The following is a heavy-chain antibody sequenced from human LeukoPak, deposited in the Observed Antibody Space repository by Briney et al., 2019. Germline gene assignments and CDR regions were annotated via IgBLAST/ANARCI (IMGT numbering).Heavy chain of an antibody. CDR3: ARDRTPLDSPTFDY. D-gene: IGHD4-23*01. CDR2: IIPIFGTA. J-gene: IGHJ4*02. Sequence: GASVKVSCKASGGTFSSYAISWVRQAPGQGLEWMGGIIPIFGTANYAQKFQGRVTITTDESTSTAYMELSSLRSEDTAVYYCARDRTPLDSPTFDYWGQGTLVTVSS. CDR1: GGTFSSYA. V-gene: IGHV1-69*05.